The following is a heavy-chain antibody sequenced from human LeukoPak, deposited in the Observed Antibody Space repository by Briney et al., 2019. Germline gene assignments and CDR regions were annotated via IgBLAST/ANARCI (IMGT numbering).Heavy chain of an antibody. V-gene: IGHV4-4*07. CDR1: GGFINSYY. J-gene: IGHJ6*03. Sequence: SDTLSLTCTVSGGFINSYYWSWIRQPAGKGLEWSGRVYTSGITNYNPSLKSRITMSVDTSKNQFSLKLTSVTAADTAVYYCARHNGFDRGYYYYMDVWGKGTTVTVSS. D-gene: IGHD3-9*01. CDR2: VYTSGIT. CDR3: ARHNGFDRGYYYYMDV.